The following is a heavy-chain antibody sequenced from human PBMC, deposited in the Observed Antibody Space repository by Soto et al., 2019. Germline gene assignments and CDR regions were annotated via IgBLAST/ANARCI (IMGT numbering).Heavy chain of an antibody. Sequence: GGSLRLSCAASGFIFSDYAFTWVRQAPGRGLEWVSVISGAGDVTHHADSVKGRVTISRDNSKNTLYLQMDSLRAEDTAVYYCARVTRRYYTRNLDYWGQGTLVTVSS. CDR2: ISGAGDVT. J-gene: IGHJ4*02. CDR1: GFIFSDYA. D-gene: IGHD3-3*01. V-gene: IGHV3-23*01. CDR3: ARVTRRYYTRNLDY.